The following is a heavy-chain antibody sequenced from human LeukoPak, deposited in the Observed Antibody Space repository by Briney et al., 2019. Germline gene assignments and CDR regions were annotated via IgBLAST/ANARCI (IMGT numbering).Heavy chain of an antibody. V-gene: IGHV4-59*01. D-gene: IGHD3-10*01. Sequence: SETLSLTCTVPGGSISSYYWSWIRQPPGKGLEWIGYIYYSGSTNYNPSLKSRVTISVDTPKNQFSLKLSSVTAADTAVYYCARGSPMVRGVIPDYWGQGTLVTVSS. CDR2: IYYSGST. CDR1: GGSISSYY. J-gene: IGHJ4*02. CDR3: ARGSPMVRGVIPDY.